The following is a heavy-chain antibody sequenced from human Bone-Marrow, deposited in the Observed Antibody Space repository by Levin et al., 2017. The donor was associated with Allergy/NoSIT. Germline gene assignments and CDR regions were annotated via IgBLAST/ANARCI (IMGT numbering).Heavy chain of an antibody. Sequence: GASVKVSCKASGDTFTNFHVTWVRQAPGQGLEWMGWISGYNGHTKYAESLQGRVTMTTSTSTAYMELRSLRSDDTAVYYCARVVSSSSPDYYYYGLDVWGQGTTVTVSS. J-gene: IGHJ6*02. CDR2: ISGYNGHT. D-gene: IGHD6-6*01. CDR1: GDTFTNFH. CDR3: ARVVSSSSPDYYYYGLDV. V-gene: IGHV1-18*01.